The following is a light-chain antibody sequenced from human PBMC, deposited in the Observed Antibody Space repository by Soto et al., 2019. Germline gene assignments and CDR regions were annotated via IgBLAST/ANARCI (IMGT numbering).Light chain of an antibody. CDR1: QGVNTW. V-gene: IGKV1-12*01. Sequence: DIQMTQSPSSVSASVGDRVTITCRASQGVNTWLAWYQKKPGKAPELLVYEASSLHSGVPSRFSGSGSGTDFTLTISSPQPEDFATYYCQQANSFPLTFGGGTTVE. J-gene: IGKJ4*01. CDR2: EAS. CDR3: QQANSFPLT.